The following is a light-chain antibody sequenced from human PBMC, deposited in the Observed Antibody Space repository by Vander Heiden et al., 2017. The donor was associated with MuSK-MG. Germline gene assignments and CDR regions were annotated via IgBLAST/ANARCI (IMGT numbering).Light chain of an antibody. Sequence: QSALTQPASVSGSPGQSITISCTGTSSDVGGYNYVSWYQQHPGKAPKPMIYDVSNRPSGVSKRFSGSKSGNTASLTISGLQAEDEADYYCSSYTSSSTVVFGGGTKLTVL. CDR3: SSYTSSSTVV. J-gene: IGLJ2*01. V-gene: IGLV2-14*03. CDR2: DVS. CDR1: SSDVGGYNY.